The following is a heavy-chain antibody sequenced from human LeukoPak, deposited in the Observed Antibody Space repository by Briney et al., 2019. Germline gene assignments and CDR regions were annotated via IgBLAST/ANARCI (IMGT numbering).Heavy chain of an antibody. CDR1: GVSFSGYY. V-gene: IGHV4-34*01. CDR2: INHSGST. J-gene: IGHJ6*02. D-gene: IGHD6-13*01. Sequence: SPSETLSLTCAVYGVSFSGYYWSWIRQPPGKGLEWIGEINHSGSTNYNPSLKSRVTISVDTSKNQFSLKLSSVTAADTAVYYCARGQSGPPRYSSSWRAYYGMDVWGQGTTVTVSS. CDR3: ARGQSGPPRYSSSWRAYYGMDV.